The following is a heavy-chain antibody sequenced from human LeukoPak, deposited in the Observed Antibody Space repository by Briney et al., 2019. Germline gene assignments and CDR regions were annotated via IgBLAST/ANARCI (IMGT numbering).Heavy chain of an antibody. J-gene: IGHJ4*02. CDR2: FDPEDGET. Sequence: ASVKVSCKVSGYTLTELSMHWVRQAPGKGLEWMGGFDPEDGETIYAQKFQGRVTMTEDTSTDTAYMELSSLRSEDTAVYYCARVGSYDFWSGWYFDYWGQGTLVTVSS. CDR3: ARVGSYDFWSGWYFDY. V-gene: IGHV1-24*01. CDR1: GYTLTELS. D-gene: IGHD3-3*01.